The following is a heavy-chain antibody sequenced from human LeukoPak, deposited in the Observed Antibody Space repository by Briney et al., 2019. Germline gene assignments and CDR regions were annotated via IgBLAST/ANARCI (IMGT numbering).Heavy chain of an antibody. J-gene: IGHJ4*02. CDR2: ISGRGGSI. Sequence: GGSLRLSCAASGFSFSSYAMGWVRQAPGKGLEWVSIISGRGGSIYYADSVKGRFTISRDNSKNTVYLQMNSLRAEDTAVYYCTTDTYSSSWDYWGQGTLVTASS. V-gene: IGHV3-23*01. CDR1: GFSFSSYA. D-gene: IGHD6-13*01. CDR3: TTDTYSSSWDY.